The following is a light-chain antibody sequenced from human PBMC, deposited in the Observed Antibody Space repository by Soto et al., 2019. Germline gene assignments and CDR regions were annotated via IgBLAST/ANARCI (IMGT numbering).Light chain of an antibody. Sequence: DIQMTQSPSTLSASVGDRVTITCRASQSISTWLAWYQQKPGKAPTLLIYKASSLRNGVPSRFSGSGSGTEFTLTIYCLKPDDFASYYSQQYNCYRHTFGQGTKLEIK. CDR1: QSISTW. V-gene: IGKV1-5*03. CDR3: QQYNCYRHT. CDR2: KAS. J-gene: IGKJ2*01.